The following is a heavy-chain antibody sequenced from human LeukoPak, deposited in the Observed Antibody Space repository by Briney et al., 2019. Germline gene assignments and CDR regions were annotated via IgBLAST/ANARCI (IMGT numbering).Heavy chain of an antibody. J-gene: IGHJ4*02. Sequence: SETLSLTCTVSGGSISSGDYYWSWIRQPPGKGLEWIGYIYYSGSTYYNPSLKSRVTISVDTSKNQFSLKLSSVTAADTAVYYCAGDYGDLPRYPALGYWGQGTLVTVSS. CDR3: AGDYGDLPRYPALGY. CDR2: IYYSGST. V-gene: IGHV4-30-4*01. CDR1: GGSISSGDYY. D-gene: IGHD4-17*01.